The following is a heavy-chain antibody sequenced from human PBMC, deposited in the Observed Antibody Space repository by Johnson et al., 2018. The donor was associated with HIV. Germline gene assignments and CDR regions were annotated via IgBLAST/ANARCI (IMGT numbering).Heavy chain of an antibody. CDR1: GFAFSGYA. Sequence: QVQLVESGGGVVQPRRSLRLSCAASGFAFSGYALHWVRQAPGKGLEWVAVISYDGTKKDYGGSVKCRFTISRDNSKNTLYLQMNSLRGEDTAVYYCARGGRYSESVNDAHDIWGQGTMVTVSS. D-gene: IGHD1-26*01. V-gene: IGHV3-30*04. CDR3: ARGGRYSESVNDAHDI. CDR2: ISYDGTKK. J-gene: IGHJ3*02.